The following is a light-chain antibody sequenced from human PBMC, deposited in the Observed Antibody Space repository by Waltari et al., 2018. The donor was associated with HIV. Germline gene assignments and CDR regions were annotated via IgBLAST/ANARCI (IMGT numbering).Light chain of an antibody. CDR2: SAS. CDR1: QNIDTY. CDR3: QHTYITPHT. J-gene: IGKJ2*01. V-gene: IGKV1-39*01. Sequence: DIQMTQSPSSLSASVGDRVTITCRASQNIDTYLNWYQQHPGKPPKLLIYSASTLRSGVQSRFRGGGSGTDFSLIITNIQPEDSATYYCQHTYITPHTFGRGTKLEIK.